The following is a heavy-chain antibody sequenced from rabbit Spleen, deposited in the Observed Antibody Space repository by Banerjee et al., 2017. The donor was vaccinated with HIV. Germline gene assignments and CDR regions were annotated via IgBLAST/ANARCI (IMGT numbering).Heavy chain of an antibody. Sequence: QEQLVESGGGLVQPGGSLKLFCKASGFDFSNYGVNWVRQAPGKGLEWIGYIDPVFGIAVYASWVNGQFTISRDNAQNTLYLQLNSLTAADTATYFCVRDQAGYAGFGPFYFNLWGQGTLVTVS. D-gene: IGHD4-2*01. CDR3: VRDQAGYAGFGPFYFNL. J-gene: IGHJ4*01. CDR1: GFDFSNYG. CDR2: IDPVFGIA. V-gene: IGHV1S47*01.